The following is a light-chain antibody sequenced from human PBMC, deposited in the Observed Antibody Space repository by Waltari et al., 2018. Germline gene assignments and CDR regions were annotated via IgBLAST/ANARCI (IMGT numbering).Light chain of an antibody. Sequence: SYELTQPPAVSVSPGQTARITCSGSALPRKHAYWYHQESGQVPLLVIYEDNRRPSGSPRRFSGSSAVTTATLTIPGAQADDEGDYYCYSTDSGGDHRGVCGGGTRLTVL. CDR1: ALPRKH. CDR3: YSTDSGGDHRGV. CDR2: EDN. J-gene: IGLJ3*02. V-gene: IGLV3-10*01.